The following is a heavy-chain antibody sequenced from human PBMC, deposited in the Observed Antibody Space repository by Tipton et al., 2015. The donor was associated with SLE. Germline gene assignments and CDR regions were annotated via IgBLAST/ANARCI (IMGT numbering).Heavy chain of an antibody. CDR3: ARGTLNYYYMDV. J-gene: IGHJ6*03. Sequence: TLSLTCTVSGGSISSGDYSWNWIRQHPGEGLEWIGYIFYSGSTYYIPSLRGRVTISVDPSKKHFSLNLTSVTAADTAVYYCARGTLNYYYMDVWGKGTTVTVSS. CDR2: IFYSGST. V-gene: IGHV4-31*03. CDR1: GGSISSGDYS.